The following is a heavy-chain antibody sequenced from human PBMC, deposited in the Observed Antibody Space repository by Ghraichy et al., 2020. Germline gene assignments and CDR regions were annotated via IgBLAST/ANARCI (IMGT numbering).Heavy chain of an antibody. CDR2: IYSGGST. CDR1: GFTVSSNY. J-gene: IGHJ4*02. V-gene: IGHV3-53*01. CDR3: ARGGTYYYDSSGYYEFDY. D-gene: IGHD3-22*01. Sequence: GGSLRLSCAASGFTVSSNYMSWVRQAPGKGLEWVSVIYSGGSTYYADSVKGRFTISRDNSKNTLYLQMNSLRAEDTAVYYCARGGTYYYDSSGYYEFDYWGQGTLVTVSS.